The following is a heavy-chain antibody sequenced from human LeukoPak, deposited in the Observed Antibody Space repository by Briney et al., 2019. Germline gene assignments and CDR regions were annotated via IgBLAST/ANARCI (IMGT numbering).Heavy chain of an antibody. CDR3: ARATYGSSGLGY. CDR2: IKEDGGEK. D-gene: IGHD3-22*01. CDR1: GFMFRTYW. V-gene: IGHV3-7*04. J-gene: IGHJ4*02. Sequence: PGGSLRLSCAASGFMFRTYWMHWVRQAPGKGLEWVANIKEDGGEKFFAESVKGRFTISRDNAKNSLYPQMNSLWPEDTAVYYCARATYGSSGLGYWGQGTLVTVSS.